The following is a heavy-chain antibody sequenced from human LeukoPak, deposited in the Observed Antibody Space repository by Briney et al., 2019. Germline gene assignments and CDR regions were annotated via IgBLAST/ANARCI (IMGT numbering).Heavy chain of an antibody. Sequence: PGRSLRLSCAGSGFTFNNYGIHWVRQAPGKGLEWVAVISFDESDIYYADSVKGRFTISRDHSKNTLYLQMNSLRTEDTAVYYCARDALNTGSYFDYWGQGTLVTVSS. CDR1: GFTFNNYG. CDR3: ARDALNTGSYFDY. V-gene: IGHV3-30*03. CDR2: ISFDESDI. J-gene: IGHJ4*02. D-gene: IGHD3-10*01.